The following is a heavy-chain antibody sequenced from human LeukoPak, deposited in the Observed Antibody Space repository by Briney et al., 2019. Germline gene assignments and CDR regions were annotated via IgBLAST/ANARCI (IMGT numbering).Heavy chain of an antibody. V-gene: IGHV4-59*01. CDR3: ARDRRGYSAYGPGYHY. CDR2: IYSSGST. J-gene: IGHJ4*02. CDR1: GDSISNYY. D-gene: IGHD5-12*01. Sequence: SETLSLTCTVSGDSISNYYWTWIRQPPGKGLEWIGYIYSSGSTNYNPSLKSRVTISLDTSKNQFSLKLSSVTAADTAVYYCARDRRGYSAYGPGYHYWGQGTLVTVSS.